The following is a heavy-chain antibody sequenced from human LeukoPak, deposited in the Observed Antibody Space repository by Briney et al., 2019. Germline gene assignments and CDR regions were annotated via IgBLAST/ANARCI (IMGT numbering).Heavy chain of an antibody. Sequence: SETLSLTCTVSGGSISSSYWSWVRQPPGQGLEWIGFVHYSGSINYNPSLKSRVTISLDTSKNQFSLRLSSVSAADTAMYYCARLEPLQWIPTGVYYHSMDVWGQGTTVSVSS. D-gene: IGHD5-18*01. CDR2: VHYSGSI. CDR3: ARLEPLQWIPTGVYYHSMDV. J-gene: IGHJ6*02. CDR1: GGSISSSY. V-gene: IGHV4-59*08.